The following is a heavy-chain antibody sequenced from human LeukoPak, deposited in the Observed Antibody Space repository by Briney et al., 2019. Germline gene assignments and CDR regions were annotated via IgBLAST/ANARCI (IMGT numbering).Heavy chain of an antibody. CDR3: ARDRHYLYDSHNDAFDI. Sequence: GGSLRLSCAASGFTFKLYWMHWVRQVPGKRPVWVSRINDDGSDTIYADSVRGRFTISRDDAKNTVYLQMNNLRAEDTAVYYCARDRHYLYDSHNDAFDIWGQGTMVTVSS. J-gene: IGHJ3*02. CDR2: INDDGSDT. V-gene: IGHV3-74*01. D-gene: IGHD2/OR15-2a*01. CDR1: GFTFKLYW.